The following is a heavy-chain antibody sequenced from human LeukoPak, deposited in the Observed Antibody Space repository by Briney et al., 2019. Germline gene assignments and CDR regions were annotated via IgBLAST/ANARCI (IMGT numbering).Heavy chain of an antibody. CDR2: ISYDGSDK. CDR3: ASGYSYGDY. D-gene: IGHD5-18*01. CDR1: GFTFSSYG. J-gene: IGHJ4*02. Sequence: PGGSLRLSCAASGFTFSSYGMHWVRQAPGKGLEWVAVISYDGSDKYYADSVKGRFAISRDNSKNTLYLQMNSLRAEDTAVYYGASGYSYGDYWGQGTLVTVSS. V-gene: IGHV3-30*03.